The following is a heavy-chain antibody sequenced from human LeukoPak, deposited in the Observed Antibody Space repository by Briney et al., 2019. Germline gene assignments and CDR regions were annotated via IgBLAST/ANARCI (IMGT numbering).Heavy chain of an antibody. CDR3: ARATSDYYYDSSGYYYNWFDP. CDR2: IYYSGST. CDR1: GGSISSYY. Sequence: SETLSLTCTVSGGSISSYYWSWIRQPPGKGLEWIGYIYYSGSTNYNPSLKSRVTISVDTSKNQFPLKLSSVTAADTAVYYCARATSDYYYDSSGYYYNWFDPWGQGTLVTVSS. J-gene: IGHJ5*02. V-gene: IGHV4-59*01. D-gene: IGHD3-22*01.